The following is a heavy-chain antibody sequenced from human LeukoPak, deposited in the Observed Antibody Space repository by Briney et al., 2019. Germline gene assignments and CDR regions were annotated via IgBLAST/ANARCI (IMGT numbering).Heavy chain of an antibody. V-gene: IGHV1-24*01. CDR3: ATGVFCATTTCPGYQHYYYFMDV. Sequence: ASVKVSCKVSGFTLADLSMHWVRQAPGQGLEWLGGFNRKNGDTIYAQRFRGRVTLTEDTSTGTAYMDLSSLSADDTAVYYCATGVFCATTTCPGYQHYYYFMDVWGKGPTVTVSS. D-gene: IGHD2-2*01. CDR2: FNRKNGDT. J-gene: IGHJ6*03. CDR1: GFTLADLS.